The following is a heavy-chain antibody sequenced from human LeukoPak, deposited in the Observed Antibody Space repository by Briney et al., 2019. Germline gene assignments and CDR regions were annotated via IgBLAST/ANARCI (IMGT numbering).Heavy chain of an antibody. CDR3: ARDLAAAGTGGMDV. Sequence: GGSPRLSCAASGFTFSSYGMHWVRQAPGKGLEWVAVIWYDGSNKYYADSVKGRFTISRDNSKNTLYLQMNSLRAEDTAAYYCARDLAAAGTGGMDVWGQGTTVTVSS. CDR2: IWYDGSNK. D-gene: IGHD6-13*01. J-gene: IGHJ6*02. V-gene: IGHV3-33*01. CDR1: GFTFSSYG.